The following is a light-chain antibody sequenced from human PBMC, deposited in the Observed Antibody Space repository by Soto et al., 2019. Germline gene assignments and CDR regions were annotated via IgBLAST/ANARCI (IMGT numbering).Light chain of an antibody. V-gene: IGLV1-44*01. CDR1: SSNIGSNT. Sequence: QSALTQPPSASGTPGQRVTISCSGSSSNIGSNTVNWYQQLPGTAPKLLTYSNNQRPSGVPDRFSGSKSGTSASLAISGLQSEDEADYYCAAWDDSLNGLVFGGGTKLTVL. CDR2: SNN. CDR3: AAWDDSLNGLV. J-gene: IGLJ2*01.